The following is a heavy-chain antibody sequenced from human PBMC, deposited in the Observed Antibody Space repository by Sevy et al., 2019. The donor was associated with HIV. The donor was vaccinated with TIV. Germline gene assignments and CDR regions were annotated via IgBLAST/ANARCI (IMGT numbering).Heavy chain of an antibody. Sequence: GGSLRLSCAASGFTFSSYAMHWVRQAPGKGLEWVAVISYDGSNKYYADSVKGRFTISRDNSKNTLYLQMNSLRAEDTAVYYCAREYIHISHWYYGMDVWGQGTTVTVSS. CDR2: ISYDGSNK. V-gene: IGHV3-30*04. CDR1: GFTFSSYA. D-gene: IGHD1-20*01. CDR3: AREYIHISHWYYGMDV. J-gene: IGHJ6*02.